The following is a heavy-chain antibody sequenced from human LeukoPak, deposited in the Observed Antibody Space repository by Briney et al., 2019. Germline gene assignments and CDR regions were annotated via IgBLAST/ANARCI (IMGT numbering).Heavy chain of an antibody. J-gene: IGHJ4*02. CDR1: GFTFSSYA. CDR3: AKDPSGGFWSGYYVDY. D-gene: IGHD3-3*01. V-gene: IGHV3-23*01. Sequence: GGSLRLSCAASGFTFSSYAMSWVRQAPGKGLEWGSAISGSGGSTYYADSVKGRVTISRDNSKNTLYLQLNSLRAEDTAVYYCAKDPSGGFWSGYYVDYWGQGTLVTVSS. CDR2: ISGSGGST.